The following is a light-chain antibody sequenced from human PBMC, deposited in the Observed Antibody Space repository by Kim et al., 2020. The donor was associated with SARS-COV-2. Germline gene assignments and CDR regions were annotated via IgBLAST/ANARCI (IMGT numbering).Light chain of an antibody. CDR2: SAS. Sequence: DIQMTQSPSSVSASIGDRITITCRASESISTWLAWYKQTPGKAPKLLIYSASTLQGGVPSRFSGGGSGTHFTLTISSLQPEDFATYFCQQANTFPLTFGGGTKLEI. CDR3: QQANTFPLT. V-gene: IGKV1-12*01. J-gene: IGKJ4*01. CDR1: ESISTW.